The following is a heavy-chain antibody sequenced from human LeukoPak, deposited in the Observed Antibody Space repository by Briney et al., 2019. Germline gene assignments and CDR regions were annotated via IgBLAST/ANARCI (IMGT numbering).Heavy chain of an antibody. D-gene: IGHD6-19*01. CDR1: GLTFSSYA. Sequence: GGSLRLSCAASGLTFSSYAMHWVRQAPGKRLEYVSAISSSGGSTYYANSVKGRFTISRDNSKNTLYLQMGSLRAEDMAVYYCARELPGIAVAGKGGYFDYWDQGTLVTVSS. CDR2: ISSSGGST. J-gene: IGHJ4*02. CDR3: ARELPGIAVAGKGGYFDY. V-gene: IGHV3-64*01.